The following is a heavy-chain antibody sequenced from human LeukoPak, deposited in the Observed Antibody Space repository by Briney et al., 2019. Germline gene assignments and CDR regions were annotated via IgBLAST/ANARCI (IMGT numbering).Heavy chain of an antibody. CDR2: ISSSSSTI. CDR3: ARDPGLYYFDY. D-gene: IGHD3-16*01. V-gene: IGHV3-48*04. J-gene: IGHJ4*02. Sequence: GSLRLSCAASGFTFSSYSMNWVRQAPGKGLEWVSYISSSSSTIYYADSVKGRFTISRDNAKNSLYLQMNSPRAEDTAVYYCARDPGLYYFDYWGQGTLVTVSS. CDR1: GFTFSSYS.